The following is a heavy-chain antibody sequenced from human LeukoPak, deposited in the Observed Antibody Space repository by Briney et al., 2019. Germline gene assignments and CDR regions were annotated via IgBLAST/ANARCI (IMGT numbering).Heavy chain of an antibody. CDR2: IKTKADGATT. J-gene: IGHJ4*02. V-gene: IGHV3-15*01. CDR1: GFTFSDAW. Sequence: GGSLRLSCAASGFTFSDAWMSWVPQAPGMGLEWVGRIKTKADGATTDYAAPVKGRFTISRDDSKTTLYLQINSLKTEDTAVYYCTADMPASSRAADYWGQGTLVTVSS. CDR3: TADMPASSRAADY. D-gene: IGHD2-15*01.